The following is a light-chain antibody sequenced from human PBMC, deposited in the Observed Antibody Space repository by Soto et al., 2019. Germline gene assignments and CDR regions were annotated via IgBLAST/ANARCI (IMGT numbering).Light chain of an antibody. Sequence: DIQMTQSPSFLSASVGDKVTITCRATESVSKWLAWYQEKPGNPPRPPIYDASTLESGVPSRFSGSGSGTEFTLTISSLQADDFAIYYCQQYNSYSWTFGQGTKVDIK. CDR2: DAS. CDR1: ESVSKW. V-gene: IGKV1-5*01. J-gene: IGKJ1*01. CDR3: QQYNSYSWT.